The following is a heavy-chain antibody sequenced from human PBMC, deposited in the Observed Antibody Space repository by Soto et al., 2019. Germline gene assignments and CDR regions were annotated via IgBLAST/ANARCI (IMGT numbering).Heavy chain of an antibody. Sequence: PGGSLRLSCAASGFTFSSYNMHWVRRAPGKGLEWVTVISYDDGSNKDYADSVKGRFTISRDNSKNTLYLQMNSLRVEDTAVYYCTRDDGYDISGYIVDYWGQGTLVTVSS. J-gene: IGHJ4*02. V-gene: IGHV3-30-3*01. D-gene: IGHD3-22*01. CDR3: TRDDGYDISGYIVDY. CDR2: ISYDDGSNK. CDR1: GFTFSSYN.